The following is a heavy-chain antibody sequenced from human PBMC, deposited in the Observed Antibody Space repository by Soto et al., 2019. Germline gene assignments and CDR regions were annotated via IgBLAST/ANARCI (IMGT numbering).Heavy chain of an antibody. CDR3: AKRRGQQLENWQFDV. J-gene: IGHJ2*01. CDR2: ISSDGGGT. D-gene: IGHD1-1*01. V-gene: IGHV3-23*01. CDR1: GFSFSDRA. Sequence: EVQLLESGGGLVQPGGSLRLSCVASGFSFSDRAMAWVRQAPGKGLEWVSDISSDGGGTFYADSMKGRFTISRDNVKKTVHLQMNRLRDEDTATYYCAKRRGQQLENWQFDVRGRGSLVSVAS.